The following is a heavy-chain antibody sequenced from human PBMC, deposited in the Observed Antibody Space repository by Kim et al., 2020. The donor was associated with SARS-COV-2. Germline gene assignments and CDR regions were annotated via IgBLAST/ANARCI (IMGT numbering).Heavy chain of an antibody. CDR3: TREEPQATVTTHDAFDI. Sequence: VKGRFTISRDDSKSIAYLQMNSLKTEDTAVYYCTREEPQATVTTHDAFDIWGQGTMVTVSS. D-gene: IGHD4-4*01. J-gene: IGHJ3*02. V-gene: IGHV3-49*02.